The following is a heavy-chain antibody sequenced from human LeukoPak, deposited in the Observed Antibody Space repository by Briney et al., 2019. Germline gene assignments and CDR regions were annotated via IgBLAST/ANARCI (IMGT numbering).Heavy chain of an antibody. Sequence: SETLSLTCTVSGGSINSYYWSWIRQPPGKGLEWIGYIYYSGSTNYNPSLKSRVTISVDTSKNQFSLKLSSVTAADTAVYYCASSGSFRQQLVKWGQGTLVTVSS. D-gene: IGHD6-13*01. J-gene: IGHJ4*02. CDR3: ASSGSFRQQLVK. V-gene: IGHV4-59*01. CDR2: IYYSGST. CDR1: GGSINSYY.